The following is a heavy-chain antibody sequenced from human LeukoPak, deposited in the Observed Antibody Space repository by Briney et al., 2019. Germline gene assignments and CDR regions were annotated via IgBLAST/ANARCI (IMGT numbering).Heavy chain of an antibody. CDR3: ARAADSSGYYDY. CDR1: GFTFSSYA. V-gene: IGHV3-23*01. CDR2: ISGSGANT. Sequence: GGSLRLSCAASGFTFSSYAMSWVRQAPGKGLEWVSGISGSGANTYYADSVKGRFTISRDNAKNTLYLQMNSLRAEDTAVYYCARAADSSGYYDYWGQGTLVTVSS. J-gene: IGHJ4*02. D-gene: IGHD3-22*01.